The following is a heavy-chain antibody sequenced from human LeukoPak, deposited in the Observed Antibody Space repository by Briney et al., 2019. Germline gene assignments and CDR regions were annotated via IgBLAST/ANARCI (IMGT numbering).Heavy chain of an antibody. CDR2: ISIGCKTI. J-gene: IGHJ4*02. CDR3: ARGGPLIDC. V-gene: IGHV3-48*03. CDR1: GFTFNNYE. Sequence: GGSLRLSCAASGFTFNNYEMNWVRQAPGKGLEWVSYISIGCKTIYYADSVKGRFTISRDNAKNSLSLQMNSLRAEDTAVYFCARGGPLIDCWGQGTLVTVSS.